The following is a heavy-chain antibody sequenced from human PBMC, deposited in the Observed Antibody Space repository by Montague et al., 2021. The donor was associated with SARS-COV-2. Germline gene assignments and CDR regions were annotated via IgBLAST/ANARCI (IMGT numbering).Heavy chain of an antibody. V-gene: IGHV2-70*11. Sequence: PALVKPTQTPTLTCTFSGFSLSTSGMCMSWIRQPPGKALEWLARIDWDDDKYYSTSLKTRLTISKDTSKNQVVLTMTNMDPVDTATYYCARMSAGATIAFDYWGQGTLVTVSS. D-gene: IGHD1-26*01. CDR1: GFSLSTSGMC. CDR3: ARMSAGATIAFDY. CDR2: IDWDDDK. J-gene: IGHJ4*02.